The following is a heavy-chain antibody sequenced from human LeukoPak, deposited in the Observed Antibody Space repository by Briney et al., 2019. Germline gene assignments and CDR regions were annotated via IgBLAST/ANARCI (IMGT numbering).Heavy chain of an antibody. J-gene: IGHJ4*02. CDR3: ARGHYDILTYLYYFDY. CDR1: GYTFTGYY. Sequence: ASVKVSCKASGYTFTGYYMHWVRQATGQGLEWMGWMNPNSGNTGYAQKFQGRVTMTRNTSISTAYMELSSPRSEDTAVYYCARGHYDILTYLYYFDYWGQGTLVTVSS. CDR2: MNPNSGNT. V-gene: IGHV1-8*02. D-gene: IGHD3-9*01.